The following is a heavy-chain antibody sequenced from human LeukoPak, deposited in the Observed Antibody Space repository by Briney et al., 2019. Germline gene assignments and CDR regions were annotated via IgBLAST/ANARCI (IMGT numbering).Heavy chain of an antibody. V-gene: IGHV3-23*01. CDR3: AGCWR. J-gene: IGHJ4*02. D-gene: IGHD3-10*01. Sequence: PGGSLRLSCAASGFIFNSCDLSWLRQAPGKGLEWVLDTTKSGSRTDYADSVKGRFTISRDNSKNTLYLQMNSLRAEDTAIYYCAGCWRWGQGTLVTVSS. CDR2: TTKSGSRT. CDR1: GFIFNSCD.